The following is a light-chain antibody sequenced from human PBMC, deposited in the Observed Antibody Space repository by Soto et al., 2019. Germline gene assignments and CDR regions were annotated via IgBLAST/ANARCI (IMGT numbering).Light chain of an antibody. CDR2: DAS. CDR3: QQRSTWPPT. Sequence: EIVLTQSPATLSLSPGERATLSCRASQSVSSYLAWYQQKPGQAPRLLIYDASNRATGIPARFSGSGSGTDFTLTISGLEPEDFAVYYCQQRSTWPPTFGQGTRREF. V-gene: IGKV3-11*01. J-gene: IGKJ5*01. CDR1: QSVSSY.